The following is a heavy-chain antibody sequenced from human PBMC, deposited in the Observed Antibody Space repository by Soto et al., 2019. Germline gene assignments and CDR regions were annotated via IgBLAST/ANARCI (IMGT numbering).Heavy chain of an antibody. CDR1: GFTFSKFD. CDR2: IGISGDT. V-gene: IGHV3-13*04. CDR3: ARGQEVGAHFFDS. Sequence: GGSLRLSCEASGFTFSKFDMHWVRQPTGKGLEWVSTIGISGDTYYAVSVKGRFTISRDNAKNSLSLQMNSLRAGDTALYFCARGQEVGAHFFDSWGQGTPVTVSS. J-gene: IGHJ4*02. D-gene: IGHD2-15*01.